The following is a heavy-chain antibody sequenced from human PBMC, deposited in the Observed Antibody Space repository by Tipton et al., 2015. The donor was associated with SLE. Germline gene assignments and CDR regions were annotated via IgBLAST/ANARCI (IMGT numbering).Heavy chain of an antibody. CDR3: ARDGEGPRTPDDWYFDL. CDR2: INGRGEKT. CDR1: GFTFGDYA. Sequence: SLRLSCTASGFTFGDYAMSWVRQAPGKGLEWVSGINGRGEKTDYADSVKGRFTISRDNAKNSLYLQMDSLRADDTAIYYCARDGEGPRTPDDWYFDLWGRGTLVTVSS. J-gene: IGHJ2*01. V-gene: IGHV3-20*04. D-gene: IGHD3-10*01.